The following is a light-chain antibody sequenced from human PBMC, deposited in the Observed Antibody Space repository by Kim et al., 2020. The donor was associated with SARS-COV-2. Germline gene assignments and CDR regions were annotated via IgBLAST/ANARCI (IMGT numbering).Light chain of an antibody. V-gene: IGLV3-1*01. CDR1: KLGDKY. J-gene: IGLJ2*01. Sequence: SYELTQPPSVSVSPGHTASITRSGDKLGDKYACWYQQKPGQSPVLVIYQDSKRPSGIPERFSGSNSGNTATLTISGTQAMDEADYYCQAWDSSTVVFGGGTQLTVL. CDR2: QDS. CDR3: QAWDSSTVV.